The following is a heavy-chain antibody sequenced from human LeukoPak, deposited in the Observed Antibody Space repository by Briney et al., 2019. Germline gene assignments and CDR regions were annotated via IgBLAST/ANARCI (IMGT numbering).Heavy chain of an antibody. V-gene: IGHV4-34*01. Sequence: SETLSLTCAVYGGSFSGYYWSWIRQPPGKGLEWIGEINHSGSTNYNPSLKSRVTIPVDTSKNQFSLKLSSVTAADTAVYYCAAQISSGYESWGQGTLVTVSS. J-gene: IGHJ5*02. D-gene: IGHD3-22*01. CDR1: GGSFSGYY. CDR3: AAQISSGYES. CDR2: INHSGST.